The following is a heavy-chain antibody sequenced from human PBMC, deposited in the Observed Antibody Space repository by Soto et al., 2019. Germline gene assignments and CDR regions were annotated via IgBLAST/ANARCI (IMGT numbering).Heavy chain of an antibody. V-gene: IGHV3-30-3*01. J-gene: IGHJ6*02. D-gene: IGHD6-13*01. Sequence: QVQLVESGGGVVQPGRSLRLSCAASGFTFSSYAMHWVRQAPGKGLEWVAVISYDGSNKYYADSVKGRFTISRDNSKNTLYLQMNSLRADDTDVYYCARDIGNSSQYYYYGMDVWGQGTTVTVSS. CDR2: ISYDGSNK. CDR1: GFTFSSYA. CDR3: ARDIGNSSQYYYYGMDV.